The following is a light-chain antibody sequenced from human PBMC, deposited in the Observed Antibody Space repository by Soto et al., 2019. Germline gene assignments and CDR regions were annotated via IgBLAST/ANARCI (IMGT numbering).Light chain of an antibody. CDR2: DVS. CDR3: CSYAGSYNYV. J-gene: IGLJ1*01. Sequence: QSALTQPRSVSGSPGQSVTISCTGTSSDVGGFDYVSWYQQLPGKAPKLMIYDVSQRPSGVPDRFSGSKSGNTASLTISGLQADDEADYYCCSYAGSYNYVLGTGTKVTGL. V-gene: IGLV2-11*01. CDR1: SSDVGGFDY.